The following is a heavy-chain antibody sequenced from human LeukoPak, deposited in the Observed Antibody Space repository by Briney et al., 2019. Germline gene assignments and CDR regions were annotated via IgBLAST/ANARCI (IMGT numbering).Heavy chain of an antibody. J-gene: IGHJ4*02. CDR1: GFTFSSYW. Sequence: GGSLRLSCAASGFTFSSYWMYWVRQAPGKGLVWVSRINTDGSITDFADSVKGRFTISRDNAKNTLYLQVNSLRAEDTAIYYCVRPDIVTVPLGCWGQGTLVTVSS. CDR2: INTDGSIT. CDR3: VRPDIVTVPLGC. D-gene: IGHD2-2*01. V-gene: IGHV3-74*01.